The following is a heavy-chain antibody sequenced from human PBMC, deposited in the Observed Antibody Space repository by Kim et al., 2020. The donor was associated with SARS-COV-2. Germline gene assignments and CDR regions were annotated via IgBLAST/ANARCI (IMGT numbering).Heavy chain of an antibody. CDR1: GFTLSNYW. V-gene: IGHV3-74*01. CDR3: ARGPRVVAATFGY. D-gene: IGHD2-15*01. CDR2: IKSDGSST. J-gene: IGHJ4*02. Sequence: GGSLRLSCAASGFTLSNYWMHWVRQAPGKGLVCVSHIKSDGSSTSYADSVKGRFTISRDNAKNTLYLQMNSLRAEDTAVYYCARGPRVVAATFGYWGQGTLVTVSS.